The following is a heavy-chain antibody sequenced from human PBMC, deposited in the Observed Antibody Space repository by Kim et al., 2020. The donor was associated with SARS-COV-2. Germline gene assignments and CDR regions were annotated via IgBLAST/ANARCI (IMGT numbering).Heavy chain of an antibody. CDR3: ARDFIAAVGTGYYYYYGIDV. Sequence: SETLSLTCTVSGGSISSGGYYWSWIRQHPGKGLEWIGYIYYSWSTYYNPSLKSRVTISVDTSKNQFSLKLSSVTAADTAVYYWARDFIAAVGTGYYYYYGIDVWRQGTTVTVPS. D-gene: IGHD6-13*01. V-gene: IGHV4-31*03. J-gene: IGHJ6*02. CDR2: IYYSWST. CDR1: GGSISSGGYY.